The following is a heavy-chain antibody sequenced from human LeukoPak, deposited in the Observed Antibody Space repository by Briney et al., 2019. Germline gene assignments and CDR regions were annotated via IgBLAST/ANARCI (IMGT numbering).Heavy chain of an antibody. V-gene: IGHV4-39*07. D-gene: IGHD7-27*01. CDR2: IYYSGST. CDR3: ARDTPGDAFDI. J-gene: IGHJ3*02. CDR1: GGSISSSSYY. Sequence: SETLSLTCTVSGGSISSSSYYWGWIRQPPGKGLEWIGSIYYSGSTYYNPSLKSRVTISVDTSKNQFSLKLSSVTAADTAVYYCARDTPGDAFDIWGQGTMVIVSS.